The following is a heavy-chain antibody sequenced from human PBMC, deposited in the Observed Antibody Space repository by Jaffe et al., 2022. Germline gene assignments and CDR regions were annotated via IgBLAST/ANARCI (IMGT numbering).Heavy chain of an antibody. J-gene: IGHJ4*02. Sequence: EVQLVESGGGLVQPGGSLRLSCAASGFTFSDHYMDWVRQAPGKGLEWVARTRNKANSYTTEYAASVKGRFTISRDDSKNSLYLQMNSLNTEDTAVYHCARGHYSSGWRNFDYWGQGTLVAVSS. CDR1: GFTFSDHY. D-gene: IGHD6-19*01. V-gene: IGHV3-72*01. CDR3: ARGHYSSGWRNFDY. CDR2: TRNKANSYTT.